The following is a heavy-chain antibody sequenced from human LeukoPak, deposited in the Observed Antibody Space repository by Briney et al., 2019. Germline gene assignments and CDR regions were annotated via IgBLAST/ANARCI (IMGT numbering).Heavy chain of an antibody. V-gene: IGHV4-34*01. J-gene: IGHJ2*01. Sequence: SETLSLTCGVDGGSIYGHYWNWIRQPPGKGLEWIGEISPSGSTTYNPPLGSRFTISVDTSKNHFSLDLNSVTAADTALYYCARAPPSAFFTRNWYFDLWGLGTLVTVSS. CDR3: ARAPPSAFFTRNWYFDL. CDR2: ISPSGST. CDR1: GGSIYGHY. D-gene: IGHD3-3*02.